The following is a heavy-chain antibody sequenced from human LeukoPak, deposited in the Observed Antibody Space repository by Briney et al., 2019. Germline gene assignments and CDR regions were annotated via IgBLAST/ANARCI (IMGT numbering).Heavy chain of an antibody. CDR1: GFSSSDYY. V-gene: IGHV3-23*01. Sequence: GGSLRLSCAASGFSSSDYYMSWVRQPPGKGLEWVSAISGSGGSTYYADSVKGRFTISRDNSKNTLYLQMNSLRAEDTAVYYCAKDRRHYDILTGYQRTFDYWGQGTLVTVSS. D-gene: IGHD3-9*01. J-gene: IGHJ4*02. CDR2: ISGSGGST. CDR3: AKDRRHYDILTGYQRTFDY.